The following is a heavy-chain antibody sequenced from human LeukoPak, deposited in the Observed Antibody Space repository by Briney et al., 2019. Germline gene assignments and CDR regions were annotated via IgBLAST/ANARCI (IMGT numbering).Heavy chain of an antibody. D-gene: IGHD6-19*01. V-gene: IGHV3-48*04. CDR1: GFTFSSYS. J-gene: IGHJ4*02. CDR2: ISSSSSTI. CDR3: ARDLGDSSGWYVFDY. Sequence: GGSLRLSCAASGFTFSSYSMNWVRQAPGKGLEWVSYISSSSSTIYYADSVKGRFTISRDNAKNSLYLQMNSLRAEDTAVYYCARDLGDSSGWYVFDYWGQGTLVTVSS.